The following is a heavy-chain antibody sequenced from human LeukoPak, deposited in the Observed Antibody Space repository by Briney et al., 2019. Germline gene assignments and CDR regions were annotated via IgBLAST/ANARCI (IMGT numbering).Heavy chain of an antibody. D-gene: IGHD2-21*01. CDR3: TRYGDYPFDY. CDR1: GFTFSGSA. V-gene: IGHV3-73*01. Sequence: GGSLRLSCAASGFTFSGSAMHWVRQASGKGLEWVGRIRSKANSYATAYAASVKGRFTISRDDSKNTAYLQMNSLKTEDTAVYYCTRYGDYPFDYWGQGTLVTVSS. J-gene: IGHJ4*02. CDR2: IRSKANSYAT.